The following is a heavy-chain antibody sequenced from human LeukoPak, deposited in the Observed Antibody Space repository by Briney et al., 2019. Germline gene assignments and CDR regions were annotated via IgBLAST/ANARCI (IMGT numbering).Heavy chain of an antibody. CDR2: IYYSGST. D-gene: IGHD4-23*01. V-gene: IGHV4-59*01. CDR1: GGSISSYY. Sequence: NPSETLSLTCTVSGGSISSYYWSWIRQPPGKGLEWIGYIYYSGSTNYNPSLKSRVTISVDTSKNQFSLKLSSVTAADTAVYYCARSGQATVVNYWFDPWGQGTLVTVSS. CDR3: ARSGQATVVNYWFDP. J-gene: IGHJ5*02.